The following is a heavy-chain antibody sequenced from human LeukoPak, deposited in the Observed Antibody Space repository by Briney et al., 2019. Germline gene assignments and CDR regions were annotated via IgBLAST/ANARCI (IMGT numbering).Heavy chain of an antibody. CDR1: GDTFSKYA. CDR3: ARSVVLTGEAYYYMDV. CDR2: IIPLYDKI. Sequence: SVKVSCKASGDTFSKYAFNWVRQAPGQGFEWMGGIIPLYDKIKYAEKFQGRVKLSADESTSTAYMELSSLSSDDTAVYYCARSVVLTGEAYYYMDVWGKGTTVTVSS. V-gene: IGHV1-69*13. D-gene: IGHD7-27*01. J-gene: IGHJ6*03.